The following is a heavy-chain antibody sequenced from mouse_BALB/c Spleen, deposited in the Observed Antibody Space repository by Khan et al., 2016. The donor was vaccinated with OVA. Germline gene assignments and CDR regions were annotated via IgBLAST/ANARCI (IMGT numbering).Heavy chain of an antibody. D-gene: IGHD2-14*01. CDR2: INPNTDNT. Sequence: EVQLVESGPDLVKPGASVKLSCTASGYSFTAYYMYWVQLSPGKSLECIGRINPNTDNTNYNQKFKGQAILTVDTSSSTVYMELRSLTSEDSAVYFGTREYDFVAYWGQGTLVTVSA. CDR1: GYSFTAYY. CDR3: TREYDFVAY. J-gene: IGHJ3*01. V-gene: IGHV1-34*02.